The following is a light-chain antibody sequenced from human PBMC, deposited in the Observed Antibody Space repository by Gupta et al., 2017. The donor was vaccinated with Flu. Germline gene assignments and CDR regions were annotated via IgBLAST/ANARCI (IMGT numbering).Light chain of an antibody. CDR3: QVWHNTNDISV. J-gene: IGLJ2*01. CDR1: NIGSKT. CDR2: DDS. V-gene: IGLV3-21*02. Sequence: GQTASIPCEGNNIGSKTVHWYQQKPGQAPLLVVYDDSERSSGVPVRFSGSNFGSTATLTISGVEAGDEADYYCQVWHNTNDISVFGAGTRLTVL.